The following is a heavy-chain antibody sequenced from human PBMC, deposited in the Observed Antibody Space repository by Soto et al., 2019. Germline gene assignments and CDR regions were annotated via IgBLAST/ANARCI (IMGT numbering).Heavy chain of an antibody. D-gene: IGHD1-26*01. Sequence: EVQLLESGGGLVQPGGSLRLSCAASGFTFSSYAMRWVRQAPVKGLEWVSAISGSAGSTYYADSVKGRFTISRDNSKNTLYLQMISLRAEDTAVYDCARRGSGSYYDHWGQGTLVTVSS. CDR3: ARRGSGSYYDH. J-gene: IGHJ4*02. V-gene: IGHV3-23*01. CDR2: ISGSAGST. CDR1: GFTFSSYA.